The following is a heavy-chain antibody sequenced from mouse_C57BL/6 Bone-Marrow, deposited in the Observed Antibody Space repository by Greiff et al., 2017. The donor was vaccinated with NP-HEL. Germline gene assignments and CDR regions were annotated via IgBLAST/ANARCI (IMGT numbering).Heavy chain of an antibody. CDR2: IDPSDSET. CDR1: GYTFTSYW. Sequence: QVQLQQPGAELVRPGSSVKLSCKASGYTFTSYWMHWVKQRPIQGLEWIGNIDPSDSETHYNQKFKDKATLTVDKSSSTAYMQLSSLTSEDSPVYYCARSTTVVATDAMDYWGQGTSVTVSS. CDR3: ARSTTVVATDAMDY. V-gene: IGHV1-52*01. D-gene: IGHD1-1*01. J-gene: IGHJ4*01.